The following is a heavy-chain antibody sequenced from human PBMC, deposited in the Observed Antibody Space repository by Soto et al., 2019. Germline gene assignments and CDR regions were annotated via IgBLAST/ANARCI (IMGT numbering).Heavy chain of an antibody. CDR2: MNVGSGDT. CDR1: GYTFTTYG. D-gene: IGHD2-15*01. CDR3: ARGIGQPSYFDY. J-gene: IGHJ4*02. V-gene: IGHV1-3*01. Sequence: QVQLVQSGAEVKKPGASVKVSCKASGYTFTTYGIHWVRQAPGQRLEWMGWMNVGSGDTEYSQKFQGRVTITRHTSASTAYMELSSLRSEDTTVYYCARGIGQPSYFDYWGQGTLVTVSS.